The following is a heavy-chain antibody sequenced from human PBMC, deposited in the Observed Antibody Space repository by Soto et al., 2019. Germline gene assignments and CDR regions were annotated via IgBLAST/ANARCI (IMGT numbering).Heavy chain of an antibody. D-gene: IGHD3-10*01. J-gene: IGHJ6*02. CDR2: ISSSGSTI. CDR3: ARGGFGEQTYYYYGMDV. Sequence: LRLSCAASKFTFSNYIMNWVRQAPGKGLEWVSYISSSGSTIYYADSVKGRFTISRDNAENSLYLQMNSLRDEDTAVYYCARGGFGEQTYYYYGMDVWGQGTTVTVSS. CDR1: KFTFSNYI. V-gene: IGHV3-48*02.